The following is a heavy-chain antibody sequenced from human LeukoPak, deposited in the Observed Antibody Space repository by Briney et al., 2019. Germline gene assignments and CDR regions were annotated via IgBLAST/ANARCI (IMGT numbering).Heavy chain of an antibody. CDR3: ARVGSLGTHFDH. CDR1: GFIVSSNY. D-gene: IGHD3-16*01. V-gene: IGHV3-53*01. Sequence: GGSLRLSCAASGFIVSSNYMNWVRQAPGKGLEWVSVIYTGGNTYYADSVKGRFSISRDNSRNTLYLQMNSLRGEATAVYYCARVGSLGTHFDHWGQGTLVTVSS. CDR2: IYTGGNT. J-gene: IGHJ4*02.